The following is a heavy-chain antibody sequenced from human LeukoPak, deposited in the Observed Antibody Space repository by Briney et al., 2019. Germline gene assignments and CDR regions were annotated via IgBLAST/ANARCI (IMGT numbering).Heavy chain of an antibody. CDR2: ISSNGGST. CDR3: ARDGGSGSQRAFDI. CDR1: GFTFSSYA. D-gene: IGHD3-10*01. J-gene: IGHJ3*02. V-gene: IGHV3-64*04. Sequence: GGSLRLSCSASGFTFSSYAMHWVRQAPGKGLEYVSAISSNGGSTYYADSVKGRFTISRDNSKNTLYLQMNSLRAEDTAVYYCARDGGSGSQRAFDIWGQGTMVTVSS.